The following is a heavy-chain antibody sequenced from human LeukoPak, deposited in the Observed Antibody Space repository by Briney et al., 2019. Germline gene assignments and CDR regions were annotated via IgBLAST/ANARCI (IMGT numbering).Heavy chain of an antibody. V-gene: IGHV4-59*01. CDR1: GGSISSYY. Sequence: PSETLSLTCTVSGGSISSYYWSWIRQLPGRGLEGIGYIYYSGSTNYNPSLKSRVTISVDTSKNQFSLKLSSVTAADTAVYYCARGAWEGYGSGSYGWYYFDYWGQGTLVTVSS. CDR2: IYYSGST. CDR3: ARGAWEGYGSGSYGWYYFDY. D-gene: IGHD3-10*01. J-gene: IGHJ4*02.